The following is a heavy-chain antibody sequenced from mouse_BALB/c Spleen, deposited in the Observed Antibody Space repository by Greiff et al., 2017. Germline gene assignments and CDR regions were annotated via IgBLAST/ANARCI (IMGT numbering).Heavy chain of an antibody. J-gene: IGHJ2*01. V-gene: IGHV1-14*01. CDR2: INPYNDGT. CDR1: GYTFTSYV. D-gene: IGHD2-1*01. CDR3: ARGGNGNFHYFDY. Sequence: EVQLQQSGPELVKPGASVKMSCKASGYTFTSYVMHWVKQKPGQGLEWIGYINPYNDGTKYNEKFKGKATLTSDKSSSTAYMELSSLTSEDSAVYYCARGGNGNFHYFDYWGQGTTLTVSS.